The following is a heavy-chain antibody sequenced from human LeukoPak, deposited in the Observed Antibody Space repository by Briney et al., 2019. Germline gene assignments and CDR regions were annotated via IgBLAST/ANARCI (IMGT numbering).Heavy chain of an antibody. Sequence: GGSLRLSCAASGFTFSSYSMNWVRQAPGKGLEWVSSISSSSSYIYYADSVKGRFTISRDNAKNSLYLQMNSLRAEDTAVYYCARGRARDGYIGYYFDYWGQGTLVTVSS. V-gene: IGHV3-21*01. D-gene: IGHD5-24*01. J-gene: IGHJ4*02. CDR3: ARGRARDGYIGYYFDY. CDR1: GFTFSSYS. CDR2: ISSSSSYI.